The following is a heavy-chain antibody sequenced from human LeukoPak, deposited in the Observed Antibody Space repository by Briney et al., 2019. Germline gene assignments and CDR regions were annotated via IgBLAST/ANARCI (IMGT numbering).Heavy chain of an antibody. D-gene: IGHD3-22*01. CDR1: GGSISSYY. V-gene: IGHV4-59*01. Sequence: SETLSLTCTVSGGSISSYYWSWIRQPPGKGLEWIGYIYYSGSTNYNPSLKSRVTISVDTSKNQFSLKLSSVTAADTAVYYCARPPHYYDTSGYSVWGQGTLVTVSS. CDR3: ARPPHYYDTSGYSV. J-gene: IGHJ4*02. CDR2: IYYSGST.